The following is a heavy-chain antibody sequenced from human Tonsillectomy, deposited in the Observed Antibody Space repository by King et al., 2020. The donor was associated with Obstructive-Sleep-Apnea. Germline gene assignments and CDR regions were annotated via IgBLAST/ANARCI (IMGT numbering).Heavy chain of an antibody. CDR3: ARGPSLGEENDY. Sequence: LQLQESGPGLVKPSETLSLSCTLSGDSISTSYYWTWIRQPPGKGLEWIVTIYYSGSTYYNPSLKSRVTISVDTSKNQFSLNLSSVTAADTAYYYCARGPSLGEENDYWGQGTLVTVSS. D-gene: IGHD2-21*01. CDR2: IYYSGST. CDR1: GDSISTSYY. V-gene: IGHV4-39*07. J-gene: IGHJ4*02.